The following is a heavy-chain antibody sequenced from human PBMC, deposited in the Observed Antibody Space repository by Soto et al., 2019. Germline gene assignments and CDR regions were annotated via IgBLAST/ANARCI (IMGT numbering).Heavy chain of an antibody. J-gene: IGHJ6*02. CDR3: AREVNTVIMPGDTEDYSGLDV. D-gene: IGHD2-21*02. CDR2: INPTVGST. CDR1: GYVFSSSF. Sequence: ASVKVSCKASGYVFSSSFVHWVRQAPGQGLEWMAMINPTVGSTSNAHNFQGRIAVTRDTSTATVYLDLSSLRSADTAIYYCAREVNTVIMPGDTEDYSGLDVWGQGTTVTVSS. V-gene: IGHV1-46*01.